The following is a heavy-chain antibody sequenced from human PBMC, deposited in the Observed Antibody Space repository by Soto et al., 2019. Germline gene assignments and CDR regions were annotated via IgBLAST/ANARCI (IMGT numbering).Heavy chain of an antibody. CDR2: IYWNDDK. V-gene: IGHV2-5*01. CDR3: AQTLISADYVSWYFVL. J-gene: IGHJ2*01. CDR1: GFALSTSGVG. Sequence: QITLKESGPTLVTPTQTLTLTCTFSGFALSTSGVGVAWIRQSPGKALEWVALIYWNDDKRYSPSLKNRLTITKDTSTNQVVLRLTNIDPVNTATYYCAQTLISADYVSWYFVLWGRGTLVTVSS. D-gene: IGHD3-16*01.